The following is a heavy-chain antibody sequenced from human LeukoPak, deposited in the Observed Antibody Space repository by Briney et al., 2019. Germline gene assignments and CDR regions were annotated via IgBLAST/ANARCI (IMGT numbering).Heavy chain of an antibody. V-gene: IGHV4-59*01. CDR1: NGSISTYY. D-gene: IGHD6-19*01. Sequence: SETLSLTRTVSNGSISTYYSSWIRQPLGKGLEWIGHIYHSGTTIYNPTLKSRVAMSVDTSKNHFSLHLTSVTAADTAVYFCARDSLGSGWCALWGRGTLVAVSS. J-gene: IGHJ2*01. CDR3: ARDSLGSGWCAL. CDR2: IYHSGTT.